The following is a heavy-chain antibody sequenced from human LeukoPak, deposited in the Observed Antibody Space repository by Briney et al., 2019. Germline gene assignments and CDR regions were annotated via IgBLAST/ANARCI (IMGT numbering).Heavy chain of an antibody. D-gene: IGHD5-12*01. Sequence: SQTLSLTCAISGDSVSNNLAAWNWIRQSPSRGLEWLGRTYYRPQWYYDYTESVRSRMTIIVDTSKNQFSLRLNSVTPVDTAIYYCTRDRAGLGSWGKGTLVTVYS. CDR2: TYYRPQWYY. V-gene: IGHV6-1*01. CDR1: GDSVSNNLAA. CDR3: TRDRAGLGS. J-gene: IGHJ4*02.